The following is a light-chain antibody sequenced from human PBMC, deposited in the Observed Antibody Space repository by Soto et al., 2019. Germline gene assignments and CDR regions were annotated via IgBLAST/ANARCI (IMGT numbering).Light chain of an antibody. CDR3: QQSFNLPRT. CDR1: QSISSS. V-gene: IGKV1-39*01. Sequence: DIEMTQSPSSLSASVGETITITCRASQSISSSLNWFQHSPGQPPKLLLFAASNLHAGVPSRFSGSGSGTSFSLTIRSLQPEDFATYYGQQSFNLPRTFGPGTRVEFK. J-gene: IGKJ1*01. CDR2: AAS.